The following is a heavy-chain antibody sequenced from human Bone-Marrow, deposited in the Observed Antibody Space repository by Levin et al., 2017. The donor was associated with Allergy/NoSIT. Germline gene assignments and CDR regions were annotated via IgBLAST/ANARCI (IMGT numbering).Heavy chain of an antibody. Sequence: PGESLKISCAASGFTFSSYAMSWVRQAPGKGLEWVSAISGSGGSTYYADSVKGRFTISRDNSKNTLYLQMNSLRAEDTAVYYCAKEEAAGRGLGWGQGTLVTVSS. D-gene: IGHD6-13*01. CDR3: AKEEAAGRGLG. CDR2: ISGSGGST. J-gene: IGHJ4*02. CDR1: GFTFSSYA. V-gene: IGHV3-23*01.